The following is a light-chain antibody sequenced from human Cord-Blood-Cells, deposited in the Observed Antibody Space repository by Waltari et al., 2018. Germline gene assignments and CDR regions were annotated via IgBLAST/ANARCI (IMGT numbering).Light chain of an antibody. CDR1: NIGSKS. CDR3: QVWDSSSDHWV. V-gene: IGLV3-21*03. Sequence: SYVLTQPPSVSVAPGKTVRITCGGNNIGSKSVHCYQQKPGQAPVLVVYDDSDRTSGSPERFSGSNSGNTATLTISRVEAGDEADYYCQVWDSSSDHWVFGGGTKLTVL. J-gene: IGLJ3*02. CDR2: DDS.